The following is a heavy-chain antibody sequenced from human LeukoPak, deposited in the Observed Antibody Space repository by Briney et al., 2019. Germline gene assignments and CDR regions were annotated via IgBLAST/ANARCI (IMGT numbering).Heavy chain of an antibody. CDR3: AKGVQWERSLEY. CDR2: ISINVRST. J-gene: IGHJ1*01. Sequence: GGSLSLSCAASRSTFSRYAMSWVGQVPGKGLGWASAISINVRSTYYANSVKRRFTIPRDNSKNTLYLQMNTLRAQDTTVYSSAKGVQWERSLEYWGQGTLATVP. CDR1: RSTFSRYA. V-gene: IGHV3-23*01. D-gene: IGHD3-3*01.